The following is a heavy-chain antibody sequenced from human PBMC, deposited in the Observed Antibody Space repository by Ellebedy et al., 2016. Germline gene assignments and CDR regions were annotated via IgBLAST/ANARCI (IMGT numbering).Heavy chain of an antibody. CDR1: GYTFTSYD. CDR3: YVWGSYRYNWFNP. Sequence: ASVKVSCXASGYTFTSYDINWVRQATGQGLEWMGWMNPNSGNTGYAQKFQGRVTMTRNTSISTAYMELSSLRSEDTAVYYCYVWGSYRYNWFNPWGQGTLVTVSS. J-gene: IGHJ5*02. D-gene: IGHD3-16*02. CDR2: MNPNSGNT. V-gene: IGHV1-8*01.